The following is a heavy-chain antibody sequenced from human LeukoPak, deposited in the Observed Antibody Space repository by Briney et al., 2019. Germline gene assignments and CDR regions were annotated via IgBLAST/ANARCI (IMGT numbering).Heavy chain of an antibody. CDR1: GFTFSSYA. CDR2: ISGSGGST. CDR3: AKGKGDTGGSFDY. V-gene: IGHV3-23*01. D-gene: IGHD3-16*01. J-gene: IGHJ4*02. Sequence: GGSLRLSCAASGFTFSSYAMSWVRQAPGKGLEWVSGISGSGGSTYYADSVKGRITISRDNSKNTLYQQMNSLRAEDTAVYYCAKGKGDTGGSFDYWGQGTLVTVSS.